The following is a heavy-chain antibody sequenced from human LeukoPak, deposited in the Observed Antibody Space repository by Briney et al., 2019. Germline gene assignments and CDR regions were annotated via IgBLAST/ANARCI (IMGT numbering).Heavy chain of an antibody. J-gene: IGHJ4*01. CDR1: GFTFSRSA. CDR2: SSYDEKYK. D-gene: IGHD1-1*01. CDR3: ASDHSWGTALNY. Sequence: GGSLRLSCAASGFTFSRSAMHWVRQAPGKRLEWLAVSSYDEKYKYYAESVKGRFTISRDNSKNTVYLQMNSLRAEDTAVYYCASDHSWGTALNYWGHGTLVTVSS. V-gene: IGHV3-30*03.